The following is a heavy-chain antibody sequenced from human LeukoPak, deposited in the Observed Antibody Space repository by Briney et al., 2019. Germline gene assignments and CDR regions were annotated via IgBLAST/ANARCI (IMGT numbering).Heavy chain of an antibody. Sequence: PGRSLRLSCTASGSTFGDYAMSWVRQAPGKGLEWLGFIRTKAYGGTTEYAASVKGRFTISRDDSKSIAYLQMNSLKTEDTAVYYCTREGIQLWLRFDYWGQGTLVTVSS. CDR3: TREGIQLWLRFDY. CDR1: GSTFGDYA. J-gene: IGHJ4*02. CDR2: IRTKAYGGTT. V-gene: IGHV3-49*04. D-gene: IGHD5-18*01.